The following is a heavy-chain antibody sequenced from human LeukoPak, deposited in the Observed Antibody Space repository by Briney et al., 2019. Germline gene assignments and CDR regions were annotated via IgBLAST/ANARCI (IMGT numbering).Heavy chain of an antibody. Sequence: GGSLRLSCAASGFTFSSYGMHWVRQAPGKGLEWVAVIWYDGSNKYYADSVKGRFTISRDNSKNTLYLQMNSLRAEDTAVYYCAKGGAGDNIVATIVGTDYWGQGTLVTVSS. V-gene: IGHV3-33*06. CDR1: GFTFSSYG. CDR2: IWYDGSNK. J-gene: IGHJ4*02. D-gene: IGHD5-12*01. CDR3: AKGGAGDNIVATIVGTDY.